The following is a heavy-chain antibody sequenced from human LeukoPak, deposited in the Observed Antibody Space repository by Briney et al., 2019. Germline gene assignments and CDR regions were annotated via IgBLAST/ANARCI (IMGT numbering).Heavy chain of an antibody. CDR1: GYTFTSYG. D-gene: IGHD2-2*02. J-gene: IGHJ5*02. Sequence: GASVKVSCKASGYTFTSYGISWVRQAPGQGLEWMGWISAYNGNTNYAQKLQGRVTMTTDTSTSTAYMELSRLRSDDTAVYYCAREALPAIYCSSTSCYSWFDPWGQGTLVTVSS. CDR3: AREALPAIYCSSTSCYSWFDP. V-gene: IGHV1-18*01. CDR2: ISAYNGNT.